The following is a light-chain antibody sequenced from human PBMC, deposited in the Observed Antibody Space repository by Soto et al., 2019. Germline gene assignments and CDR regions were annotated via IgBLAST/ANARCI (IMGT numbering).Light chain of an antibody. CDR1: QSVSSSY. Sequence: EIVLTQSPGTLSLSPGERATLSCRASQSVSSSYLAWYQQKPGQAPRLLIYGASGRATGIPDRFSGSGSGTXXTLTISRLEPEDFAVYYCQQYGSSPGYTFGQGTKLEIK. CDR3: QQYGSSPGYT. J-gene: IGKJ2*01. CDR2: GAS. V-gene: IGKV3-20*01.